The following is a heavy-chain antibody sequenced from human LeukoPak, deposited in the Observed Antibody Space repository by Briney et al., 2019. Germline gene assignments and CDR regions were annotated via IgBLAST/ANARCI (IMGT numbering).Heavy chain of an antibody. D-gene: IGHD2-21*01. Sequence: PGGSLRLSCAASGFTFSSYGIHWVRQAPGKELEWVAFLRYDGSDKYYADSVKGRFTISRDNSKNTLYLQMNSLRGEDTAVYYCAKASGDIAIPDYWGQGTLVTVSS. V-gene: IGHV3-30*02. J-gene: IGHJ4*02. CDR2: LRYDGSDK. CDR3: AKASGDIAIPDY. CDR1: GFTFSSYG.